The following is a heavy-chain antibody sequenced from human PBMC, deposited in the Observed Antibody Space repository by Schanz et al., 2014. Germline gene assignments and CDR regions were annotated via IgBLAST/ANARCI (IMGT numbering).Heavy chain of an antibody. Sequence: QVQLVQSGPAVKKPGASMKVSCLASGYSFTEYFLHLVRQAPGQGLEWMGWINPNSGETNYEQKFKGRVTLTSDTSISTAFMELSGLTSDDTATYFCARARYTGYDCSGYWGQGTLLIVSS. V-gene: IGHV1-2*02. D-gene: IGHD5-12*01. J-gene: IGHJ4*02. CDR2: INPNSGET. CDR1: GYSFTEYF. CDR3: ARARYTGYDCSGY.